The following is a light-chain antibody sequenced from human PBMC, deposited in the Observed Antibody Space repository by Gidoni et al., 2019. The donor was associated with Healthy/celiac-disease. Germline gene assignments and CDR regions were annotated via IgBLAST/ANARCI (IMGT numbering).Light chain of an antibody. J-gene: IGKJ1*01. Sequence: IVLTQSPGTLSLSPGERATLSCRASQRVSSSYLAWYQQKPGQAPRLLIYGASSRATGIPDRFSGSGSGTDFTLTISRLEPEDFAVYYCQQYGRTFGQGTKVEIK. CDR2: GAS. CDR1: QRVSSSY. CDR3: QQYGRT. V-gene: IGKV3-20*01.